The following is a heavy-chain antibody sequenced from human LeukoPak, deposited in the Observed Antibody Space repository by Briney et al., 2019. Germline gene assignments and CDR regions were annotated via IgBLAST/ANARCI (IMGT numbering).Heavy chain of an antibody. J-gene: IGHJ3*02. V-gene: IGHV4-59*08. D-gene: IGHD2-15*01. CDR1: GGTFSSYY. CDR3: ARGGEADDAFDI. Sequence: PSETLSLTCTVSGGTFSSYYWRWIRQPPGKGLEWIGYIYYSGSTNYNPPLKTRVTISVDTSKNQFSLKLSSVTAAATAVYYCARGGEADDAFDIWGQGTMVTVSS. CDR2: IYYSGST.